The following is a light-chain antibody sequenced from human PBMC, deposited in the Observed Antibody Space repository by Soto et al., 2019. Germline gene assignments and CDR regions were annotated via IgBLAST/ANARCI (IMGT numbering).Light chain of an antibody. CDR3: AVWGQSLTGWV. Sequence: QSVLTQPPSASGTPGQSLTISCSGSSSNIGSHFVYWYQHLPGTAPKLLIFRDGQRPSGVPARFFGSKSGTSASLAITGLRSEDEADYYCAVWGQSLTGWVFGGWTKLTVL. V-gene: IGLV1-47*01. J-gene: IGLJ3*02. CDR2: RDG. CDR1: SSNIGSHF.